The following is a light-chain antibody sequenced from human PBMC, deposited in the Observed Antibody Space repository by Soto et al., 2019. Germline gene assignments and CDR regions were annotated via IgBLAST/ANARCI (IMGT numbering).Light chain of an antibody. V-gene: IGLV1-44*01. CDR2: SNT. J-gene: IGLJ2*01. CDR1: TSNIGINT. Sequence: QSVLTQPPSASGTPGQRVTISCSGSTSNIGINTVSWYQQLPGTAPKLLIYSNTQRPSGVPDRFSGSKSGTSASLAISGLRSEDEADYYCAAWDDALGGLLVFGGGTKVTVL. CDR3: AAWDDALGGLLV.